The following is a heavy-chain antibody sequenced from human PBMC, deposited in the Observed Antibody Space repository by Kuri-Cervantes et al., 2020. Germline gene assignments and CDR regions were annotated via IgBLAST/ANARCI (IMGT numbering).Heavy chain of an antibody. D-gene: IGHD3-3*01. CDR2: IYHSGST. V-gene: IGHV4-38-2*02. Sequence: SETLSLTCTVSGYSISSGYYWGWIRQPPGKGLEWIGSIYHSGSTYYNPSLKSRVTISVDTSKNQFSLKLSSVTAADTAVYYCARGGYDFWIGFDYWGQGTLVTVSS. CDR3: ARGGYDFWIGFDY. J-gene: IGHJ4*02. CDR1: GYSISSGYY.